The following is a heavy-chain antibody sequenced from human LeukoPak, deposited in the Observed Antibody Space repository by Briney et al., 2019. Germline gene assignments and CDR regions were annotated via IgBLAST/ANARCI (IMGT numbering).Heavy chain of an antibody. V-gene: IGHV3-74*03. Sequence: GGSLRLSCAASGFIFSGYWMNWVRQAPGKGLAWVAGIDSDGSTTKYADSVKGRFTISRDNAKNSLYLQMNSLRAEDTAVYYCARSPTKYCSSTSCFYFDYWGQGTLVTVSS. CDR2: IDSDGSTT. D-gene: IGHD2-2*01. CDR3: ARSPTKYCSSTSCFYFDY. J-gene: IGHJ4*02. CDR1: GFIFSGYW.